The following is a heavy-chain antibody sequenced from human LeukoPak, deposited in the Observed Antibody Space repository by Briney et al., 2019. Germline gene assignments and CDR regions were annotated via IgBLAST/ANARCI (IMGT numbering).Heavy chain of an antibody. V-gene: IGHV1-58*01. CDR1: GFTFTSSA. Sequence: SVKVSCKASGFTFTSSAVRWVRQARGQRLEWIGWIVVGSGNTNYAQKFQEGVTITRDMSTSTAYMELSSLRSEDTAVYYCAADARLVVAATPFDYWGQGTLVTVSS. CDR2: IVVGSGNT. D-gene: IGHD2-15*01. J-gene: IGHJ4*02. CDR3: AADARLVVAATPFDY.